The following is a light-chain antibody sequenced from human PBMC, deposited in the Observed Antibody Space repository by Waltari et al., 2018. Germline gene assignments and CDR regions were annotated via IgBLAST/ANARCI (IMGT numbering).Light chain of an antibody. Sequence: QSVLTQPPSVSAAPGQKVTISCSGSSSNIGNKYISWYQQLPGTAPKLLIYDNNKRPSGIRDRFSGSKSGTSATLGITGLQTGDEAYYYCGTWDSSLSAGVFGGGTKLTVL. CDR1: SSNIGNKY. CDR3: GTWDSSLSAGV. CDR2: DNN. J-gene: IGLJ3*02. V-gene: IGLV1-51*01.